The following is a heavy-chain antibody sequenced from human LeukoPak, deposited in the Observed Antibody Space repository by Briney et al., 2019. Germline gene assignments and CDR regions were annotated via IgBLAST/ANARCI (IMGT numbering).Heavy chain of an antibody. D-gene: IGHD5-24*01. V-gene: IGHV4-38-2*01. Sequence: PSETLSLTCAVSGYSISSGYYWGWIRQPPGMGLEWIGSIYHSGSTYYNPSLKSRVTISVDTSKNQFSLKLSSVTAADTAVYYCARLRGWFDPWGQGTLVTVSS. CDR2: IYHSGST. CDR3: ARLRGWFDP. J-gene: IGHJ5*02. CDR1: GYSISSGYY.